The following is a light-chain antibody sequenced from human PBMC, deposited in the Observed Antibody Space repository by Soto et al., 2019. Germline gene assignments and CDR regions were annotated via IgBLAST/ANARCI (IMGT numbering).Light chain of an antibody. J-gene: IGLJ1*01. CDR2: EVS. Sequence: QSALTQPPSASGSPGQSVTISCTGTSSDVGGYNYVSWYQQHPGKAPKLMIYEVSKRPSGVAGRFSGSKSGNAASLTVSGLQSEEAADYYCSSYAGSTCVFGTGAKVTGL. CDR3: SSYAGSTCV. V-gene: IGLV2-8*01. CDR1: SSDVGGYNY.